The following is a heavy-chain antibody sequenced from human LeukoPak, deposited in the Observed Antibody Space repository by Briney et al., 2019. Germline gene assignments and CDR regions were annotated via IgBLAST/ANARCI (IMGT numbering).Heavy chain of an antibody. Sequence: PGGSLRLSCAASGFTFSSYSMNWVRQAPGKGLEWVSSISSSSSYIYYADSVKGRFTISRDNAKNSLYLQMNSLRAEDTAVYYCARDQGGYSYTFDYWGQGTPVTVSS. CDR1: GFTFSSYS. CDR3: ARDQGGYSYTFDY. D-gene: IGHD5-18*01. V-gene: IGHV3-21*01. CDR2: ISSSSSYI. J-gene: IGHJ4*02.